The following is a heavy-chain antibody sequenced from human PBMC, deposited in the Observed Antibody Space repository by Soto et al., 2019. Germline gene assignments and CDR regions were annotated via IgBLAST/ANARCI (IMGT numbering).Heavy chain of an antibody. Sequence: QITLKESGPTLVKPTQTLTLTCTFSGFSLRTTGVGVGWIRQPPGKALEWLGIIYWDDDKRYNPSLKSRLTHTKDTSKNQVVLTMTTMDPVDTATYYWAHRRGADIFAPWGQGILVTVSS. J-gene: IGHJ5*02. V-gene: IGHV2-5*02. CDR2: IYWDDDK. CDR3: AHRRGADIFAP. CDR1: GFSLRTTGVG. D-gene: IGHD1-26*01.